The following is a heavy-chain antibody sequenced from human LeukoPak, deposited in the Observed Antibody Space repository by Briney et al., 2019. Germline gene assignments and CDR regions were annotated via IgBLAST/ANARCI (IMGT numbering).Heavy chain of an antibody. Sequence: SETLSLTCTVSGGSISSYYWSWIRQPPGKGLEWIGYIYYSGSTNYNPSLKSRVTISVDTSKNQFSLKLSSVTAADTAVYYCARDSNLGYCSSTSCFFTGWGQGTLVTVSS. CDR2: IYYSGST. D-gene: IGHD2-2*01. J-gene: IGHJ4*02. CDR1: GGSISSYY. CDR3: ARDSNLGYCSSTSCFFTG. V-gene: IGHV4-59*12.